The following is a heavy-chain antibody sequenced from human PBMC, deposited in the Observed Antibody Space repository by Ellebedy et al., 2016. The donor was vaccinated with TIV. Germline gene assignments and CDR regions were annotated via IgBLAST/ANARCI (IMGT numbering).Heavy chain of an antibody. CDR2: IYDTGTT. V-gene: IGHV4-59*01. J-gene: IGHJ1*01. CDR1: GGSMTNYY. D-gene: IGHD2-2*01. Sequence: MPSETLSLTCTVSGGSMTNYYWSWIRQSPGKGLEWIGCIYDTGTTNYNPSLKSRVTISVDTSKTQFSLRLSSVTAADTAVYFCARDGSSRAVQYWGQGTLVTVSS. CDR3: ARDGSSRAVQY.